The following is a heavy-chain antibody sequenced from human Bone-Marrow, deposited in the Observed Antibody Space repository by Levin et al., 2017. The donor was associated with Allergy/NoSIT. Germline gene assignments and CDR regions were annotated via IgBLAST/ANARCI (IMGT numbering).Heavy chain of an antibody. J-gene: IGHJ6*02. CDR1: GFTFSNSS. Sequence: GGSLRLSCAASGFTFSNSSMNWVRQAPGEGLEWVSYISDSSSSIFYADSVKGRFTISRDNAKNSLFLQMNSLRDADTAVYYCARDCPHLSYSSTWYYYYGMDVWGQGTTVTVSS. CDR3: ARDCPHLSYSSTWYYYYGMDV. D-gene: IGHD6-13*01. V-gene: IGHV3-48*02. CDR2: ISDSSSSI.